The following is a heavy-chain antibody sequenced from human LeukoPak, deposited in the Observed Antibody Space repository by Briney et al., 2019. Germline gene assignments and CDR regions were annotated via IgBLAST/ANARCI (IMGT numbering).Heavy chain of an antibody. CDR1: GGSFSGYY. CDR3: TRDRRVNCFYS. CDR2: INLTGST. J-gene: IGHJ4*02. Sequence: SETLSLTCAVYGGSFSGYYWSWIRQPPGKGLEWIGEINLTGSTNYNPSLKSRVTISVDTSKNQFSLKLSSVTAADTAVYYCTRDRRVNCFYSWGQGTLVTVAS. D-gene: IGHD5/OR15-5a*01. V-gene: IGHV4-34*01.